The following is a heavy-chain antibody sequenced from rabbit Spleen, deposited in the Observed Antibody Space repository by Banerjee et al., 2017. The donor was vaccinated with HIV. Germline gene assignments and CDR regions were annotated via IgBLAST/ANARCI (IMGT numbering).Heavy chain of an antibody. J-gene: IGHJ6*01. CDR1: GVSFSSSSY. CDR2: IDPLFGIT. CDR3: ARDLVGVIGWNFGW. V-gene: IGHV1S40*01. Sequence: QSLEESGGDLVKPGASLTLTCTASGVSFSSSSYMCWVRQAPGKGLEWIGYIDPLFGITYYANWVNGRFSISKTSSTTVTLRMTSLTAADRATYFCARDLVGVIGWNFGWWGPGTLVTVS. D-gene: IGHD4-1*01.